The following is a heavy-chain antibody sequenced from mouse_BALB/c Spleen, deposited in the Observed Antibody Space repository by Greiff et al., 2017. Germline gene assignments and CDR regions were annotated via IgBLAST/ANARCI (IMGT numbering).Heavy chain of an antibody. Sequence: VQLKESGPGLVAPSQSLSITCTVSGFSLTGYGVNWVRQPPGKGLEWLGMIWGDGSTDYNSALKSRLSISKDNSKSQVFLKMNSLQTDDTARYYCARDGNYVGYAMDYWGQGTSVTVSS. D-gene: IGHD2-1*01. CDR3: ARDGNYVGYAMDY. J-gene: IGHJ4*01. CDR1: GFSLTGYG. V-gene: IGHV2-6-7*01. CDR2: IWGDGST.